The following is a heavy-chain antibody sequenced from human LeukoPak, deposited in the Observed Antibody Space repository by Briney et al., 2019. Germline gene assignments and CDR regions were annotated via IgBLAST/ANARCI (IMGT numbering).Heavy chain of an antibody. CDR3: ARPHYDILTGLWYFDY. D-gene: IGHD3-9*01. V-gene: IGHV3-48*01. CDR2: ISSSSSTI. Sequence: GGSLRLSCAASGFTFSTYSMNWVRQAPGKGLEWVSYISSSSSTIYYADSVKGRFTISRDNAKNSLYLQMNSLRAEDTAVYYCARPHYDILTGLWYFDYWGQGTLVTVSS. J-gene: IGHJ4*02. CDR1: GFTFSTYS.